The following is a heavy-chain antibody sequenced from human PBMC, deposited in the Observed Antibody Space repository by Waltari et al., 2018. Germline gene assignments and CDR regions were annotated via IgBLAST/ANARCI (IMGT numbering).Heavy chain of an antibody. CDR3: ARDRGRGLYLDT. CDR2: VHGRGRP. D-gene: IGHD2-15*01. J-gene: IGHJ5*02. CDR1: ADSMRIAFL. V-gene: IGHV4-4*02. Sequence: QLQLQESGPGLVKPSGNLSLNCAVPADSMRIAFLWNWVRQSPQKGLGGIGQVHGRGRPNYNPSFASRVTVSLDTSKNIFSRKVTSATAADTAVYYCARDRGRGLYLDTWGPGTLVTVSP.